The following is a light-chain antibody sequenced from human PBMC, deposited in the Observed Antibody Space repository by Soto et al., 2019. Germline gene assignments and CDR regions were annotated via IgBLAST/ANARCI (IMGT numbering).Light chain of an antibody. CDR2: QDS. CDR1: KLGDKY. V-gene: IGLV3-1*01. CDR3: QAWDSTTLV. Sequence: SSELTQPPSVSVSPGQTASITCSGDKLGDKYACWYQQRPGQSPVLVIYQDSKRSSGIPERFSGSDSGNTATLTISGTQAMDEADYYCQAWDSTTLVFGGGTKLTVL. J-gene: IGLJ2*01.